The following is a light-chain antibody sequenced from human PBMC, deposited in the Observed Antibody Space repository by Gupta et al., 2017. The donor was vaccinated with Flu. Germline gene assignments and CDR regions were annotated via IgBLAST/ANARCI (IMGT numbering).Light chain of an antibody. V-gene: IGKV3-20*01. CDR2: DAS. J-gene: IGKJ1*01. CDR1: QSVSSSY. CDR3: QQYGSSRT. Sequence: PGNLSLSPGERATLSCRASQSVSSSYLAWYQQKPGQAPRLLFYDASSRATGIPDRVSGSGSGTDFTLTISRLEPEDFAVYYCQQYGSSRTFGQGTTVEIK.